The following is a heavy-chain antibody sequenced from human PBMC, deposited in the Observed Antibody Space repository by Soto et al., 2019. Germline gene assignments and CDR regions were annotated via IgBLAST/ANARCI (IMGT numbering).Heavy chain of an antibody. V-gene: IGHV4-61*01. Sequence: SETLSLTCTVSGGSVSSGSYYWSWIRQPPGKGLEWIGYIYYSGSTNYKPSLKSRVTISVDTSKNQFSLKLSSVTAADTAVYYCAREARPNWFDPWGQGTLVTVSS. CDR2: IYYSGST. CDR1: GGSVSSGSYY. CDR3: AREARPNWFDP. J-gene: IGHJ5*02. D-gene: IGHD5-12*01.